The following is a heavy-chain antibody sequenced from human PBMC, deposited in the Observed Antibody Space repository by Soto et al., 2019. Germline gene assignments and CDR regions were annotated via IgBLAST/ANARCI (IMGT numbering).Heavy chain of an antibody. D-gene: IGHD1-26*01. CDR1: GGSISSSNW. J-gene: IGHJ5*02. CDR3: ARGWELVIGIGWFDP. CDR2: IYHSGST. V-gene: IGHV4-4*02. Sequence: SETLSLTCAVSGGSISSSNWWSWVRQPPGKGLEWIGEIYHSGSTNYNPSLKSRVTISLDKSKNQFSLKLSSVTAADTAVYYCARGWELVIGIGWFDPWGQGTLVTFSS.